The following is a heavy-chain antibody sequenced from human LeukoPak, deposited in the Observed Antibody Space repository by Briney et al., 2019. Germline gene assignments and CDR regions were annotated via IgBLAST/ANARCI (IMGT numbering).Heavy chain of an antibody. J-gene: IGHJ6*03. CDR3: ARVRNNLVASAASYYYYYMDV. Sequence: SETLSLTCTVSGGSISSYYWSWIRQPPGKGLEGIGYIYYSGSTNYNPSLKSRVTISVDTSKDQFSLKLSSVTAADTAAYYCARVRNNLVASAASYYYYYMDVWGTGPTVTVSS. D-gene: IGHD2-2*01. V-gene: IGHV4-59*01. CDR1: GGSISSYY. CDR2: IYYSGST.